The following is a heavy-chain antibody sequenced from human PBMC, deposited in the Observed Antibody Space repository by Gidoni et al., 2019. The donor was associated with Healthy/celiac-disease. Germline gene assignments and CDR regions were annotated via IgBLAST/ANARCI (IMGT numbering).Heavy chain of an antibody. CDR1: GGSISSSSYS. CDR2: IYYSGST. V-gene: IGHV4-39*01. Sequence: QLQLQESGPGLVKPSETLSLTCTVSGGSISSSSYSWGWIRQPPGKGLEWIGSIYYSGSTYYNPSLKSRVTISVDTSKNQFSLKLSSVTAADTAVYYCASRYCSSTSCYRDYYYYGMDVWGQGTTVTVSS. CDR3: ASRYCSSTSCYRDYYYYGMDV. J-gene: IGHJ6*02. D-gene: IGHD2-2*01.